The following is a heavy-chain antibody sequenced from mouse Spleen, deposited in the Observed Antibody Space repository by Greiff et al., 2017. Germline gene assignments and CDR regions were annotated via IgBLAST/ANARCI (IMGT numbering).Heavy chain of an antibody. CDR3: ARDTQTGTGDY. J-gene: IGHJ2*01. CDR2: ISDGGSYT. D-gene: IGHD4-1*01. Sequence: EVQLVESGGGLVKPGGSLKLSCAASGFTFSSYAMSWVRQTPEKRLEWVATISDGGSYTYYPDNVKGRFTISRDNAKNNLYLQMSHLKSEDTAMYYCARDTQTGTGDYWGQGTTLTVSS. V-gene: IGHV5-4*01. CDR1: GFTFSSYA.